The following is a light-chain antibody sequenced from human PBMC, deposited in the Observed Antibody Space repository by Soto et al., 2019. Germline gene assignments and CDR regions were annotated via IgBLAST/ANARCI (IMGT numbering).Light chain of an antibody. V-gene: IGLV1-44*01. Sequence: QSVLTQPPSASGTPGQRVTISCSGSSSNIGSSTVNWYRQLPGTAPKPLIYSNNQRPSGVPDRFSGSKSGTSASLAISGLQSADEADYYCAAWDDTLNGRVFGGGTKVTVL. CDR1: SSNIGSST. CDR3: AAWDDTLNGRV. J-gene: IGLJ3*02. CDR2: SNN.